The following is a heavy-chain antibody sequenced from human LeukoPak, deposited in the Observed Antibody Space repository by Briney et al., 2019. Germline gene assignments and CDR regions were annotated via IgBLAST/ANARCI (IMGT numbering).Heavy chain of an antibody. V-gene: IGHV4-59*01. CDR3: ARVFDPTGEYNWFDP. CDR2: IYYSGST. Sequence: PSETLSLTCTVSGGSISSYYWSWIRQPPGKGLEWIGYIYYSGSTNYNPSLKSRVTISVDTSKNQFSLKLSSVTAADTAVYYCARVFDPTGEYNWFDPWGQETLVTVSS. CDR1: GGSISSYY. J-gene: IGHJ5*02. D-gene: IGHD7-27*01.